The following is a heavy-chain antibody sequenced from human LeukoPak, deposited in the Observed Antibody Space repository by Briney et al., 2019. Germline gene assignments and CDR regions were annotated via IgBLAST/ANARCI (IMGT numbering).Heavy chain of an antibody. Sequence: SVKVSCTASGYTFTSYYINWVRQAPGQGLEWMGWISAYNGITNYAQKLQDRVTMTTDTSTSTAYMELRSLTSDDTAVYYCASGKGGSGWFDAFDIWGEGTMVTVSS. CDR2: ISAYNGIT. D-gene: IGHD6-19*01. CDR1: GYTFTSYY. CDR3: ASGKGGSGWFDAFDI. V-gene: IGHV1-18*01. J-gene: IGHJ3*02.